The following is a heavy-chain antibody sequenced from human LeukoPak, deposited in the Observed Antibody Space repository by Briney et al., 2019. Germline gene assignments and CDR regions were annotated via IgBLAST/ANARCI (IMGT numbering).Heavy chain of an antibody. J-gene: IGHJ6*03. D-gene: IGHD1-14*01. Sequence: GASVKVSCKASGYTFTIHWVRQAPGQGLEGMGIINPSGGSTSYAQKFQGRVTMTRDTSTSTVYMELSSLRSEDTAVYYCARSSGRSPNREYMDVWGKGTTVTVSS. CDR1: GYTFT. CDR3: ARSSGRSPNREYMDV. CDR2: INPSGGST. V-gene: IGHV1-46*01.